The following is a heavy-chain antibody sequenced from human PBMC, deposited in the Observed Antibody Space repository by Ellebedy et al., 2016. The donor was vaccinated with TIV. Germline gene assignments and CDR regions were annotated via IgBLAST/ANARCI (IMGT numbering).Heavy chain of an antibody. V-gene: IGHV3-30*02. CDR3: AKARYRTSYYFDS. Sequence: PGGSLRLSCTTSGFNFSSFGMHWVRQAPGKGPEWLAFISYDGVKNFYADSVKGRFTLSRDSSKSTLFLQMKSLATEDTAVYYCAKARYRTSYYFDSWGPGTLVTVSS. D-gene: IGHD1-1*01. J-gene: IGHJ4*02. CDR1: GFNFSSFG. CDR2: ISYDGVKN.